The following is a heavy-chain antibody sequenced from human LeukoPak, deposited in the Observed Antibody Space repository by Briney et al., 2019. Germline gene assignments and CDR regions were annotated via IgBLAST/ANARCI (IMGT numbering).Heavy chain of an antibody. Sequence: PGGSLRLSCAASGFTFSSYGMHWVRQAPGKGLEWVAVISYDGSNKYYADSVKGRFTISRDNSKNTLYLQMNSLRAEDTAVYCCAKDMVGVYAFDIWGQGTMVTVSS. J-gene: IGHJ3*02. CDR3: AKDMVGVYAFDI. D-gene: IGHD1-26*01. CDR2: ISYDGSNK. V-gene: IGHV3-30*18. CDR1: GFTFSSYG.